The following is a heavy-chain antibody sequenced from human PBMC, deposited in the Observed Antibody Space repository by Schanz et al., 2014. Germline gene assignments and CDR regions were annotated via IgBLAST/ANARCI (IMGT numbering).Heavy chain of an antibody. J-gene: IGHJ6*02. D-gene: IGHD3-3*01. V-gene: IGHV1-18*01. CDR1: GYTFTSYG. CDR3: ARDGPYYDFLYGMDV. CDR2: ISAYNGNT. Sequence: QVQLVQSGAEVKKPGASVKVSCKASGYTFTSYGISWVRQAPGQGLEWMGWISAYNGNTNYAQKLQGRVTMTTETSTSTAYRELRSLRSDDTAVYYCARDGPYYDFLYGMDVWGQGTTVTVSS.